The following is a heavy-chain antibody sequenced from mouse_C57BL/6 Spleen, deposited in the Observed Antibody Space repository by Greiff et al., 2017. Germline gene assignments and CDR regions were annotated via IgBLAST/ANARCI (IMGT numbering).Heavy chain of an antibody. J-gene: IGHJ4*01. V-gene: IGHV3-6*01. CDR3: ARDRSNWDYAMDY. CDR1: GYSITSGYY. D-gene: IGHD4-1*02. CDR2: ISYDGSN. Sequence: EVQLLESGPGLVKPSQSLSLTCSVTGYSITSGYYWNWIRQFPGNKLEWMGYISYDGSNNYNPSLKNRISITRDTSKNQFFLKLTSVTTEDTATYYCARDRSNWDYAMDYWGQGTSVTVSS.